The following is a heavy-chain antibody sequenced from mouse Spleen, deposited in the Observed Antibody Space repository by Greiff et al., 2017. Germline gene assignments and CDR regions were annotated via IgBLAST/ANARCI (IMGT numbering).Heavy chain of an antibody. D-gene: IGHD3-1*01. CDR2: INPSNGGT. CDR1: GYTFTSYY. J-gene: IGHJ3*01. V-gene: IGHV1-53*01. Sequence: VKLMESGAELVKPGASVKLSCKASGYTFTSYYMYWVKQRPGQGLEWIGGINPSNGGTNFNEKFKGKATLTADKSSNTAYMQLSSLTSEDSAVYFCARGGSGYQAWFAYWGQGTLVTVSA. CDR3: ARGGSGYQAWFAY.